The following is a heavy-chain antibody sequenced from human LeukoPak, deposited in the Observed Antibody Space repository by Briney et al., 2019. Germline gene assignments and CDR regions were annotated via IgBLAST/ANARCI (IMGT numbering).Heavy chain of an antibody. D-gene: IGHD2-21*02. CDR1: GFSFSSYW. Sequence: GGSLRLSCAASGFSFSSYWMSWVRQAPGKGLEWLANIKHDGSEKYYVGSVKGRFTISRDNAKNSLYLQMNSLRAEDTAFYYCARATSRDPLHYWGQGTLVTVSS. CDR3: ARATSRDPLHY. V-gene: IGHV3-7*03. CDR2: IKHDGSEK. J-gene: IGHJ4*02.